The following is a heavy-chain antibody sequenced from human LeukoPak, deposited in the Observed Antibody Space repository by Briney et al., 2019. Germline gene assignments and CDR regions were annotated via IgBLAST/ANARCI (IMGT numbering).Heavy chain of an antibody. Sequence: GGSLTLSCAASGFTFDDYDMICVRHAPEKGREGVSGINQNGGSTGYADSVKGRFTISRDNAKNSLYLQMNSLRAEDTALYYCAREGNKRGAFDIWGQGTMVTVSS. CDR3: AREGNKRGAFDI. CDR2: INQNGGST. V-gene: IGHV3-20*04. D-gene: IGHD2/OR15-2a*01. CDR1: GFTFDDYD. J-gene: IGHJ3*02.